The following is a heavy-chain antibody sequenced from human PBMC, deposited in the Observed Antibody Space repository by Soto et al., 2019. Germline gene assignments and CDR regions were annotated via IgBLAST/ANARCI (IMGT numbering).Heavy chain of an antibody. D-gene: IGHD5-12*01. CDR1: RYTFSGYH. J-gene: IGHJ4*02. V-gene: IGHV1-2*02. CDR2: INPNSGGT. Sequence: SANLSWKASRYTFSGYHMHCVRQAPGQGLEWMGWINPNSGGTNYAQKFQGRVTMTRDTSISTAYMELSRLRSEDTAVYYCARGYPSGSSDYWGQGTLVTVSS. CDR3: ARGYPSGSSDY.